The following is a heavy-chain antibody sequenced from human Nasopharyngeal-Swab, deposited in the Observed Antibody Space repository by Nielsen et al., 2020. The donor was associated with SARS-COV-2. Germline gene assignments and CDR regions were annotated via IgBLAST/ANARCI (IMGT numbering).Heavy chain of an antibody. V-gene: IGHV4-4*02. D-gene: IGHD3/OR15-3a*01. CDR1: GDSINSDKW. CDR2: IYRDGRS. CDR3: ARGGDWSFDY. Sequence: SETLSLTCAVSGDSINSDKWWSWVRQPPGKGLEWIGEIYRDGRSNYNPSLKSRLTMSVDKSKNQFSLRLNSVTAADTAVYYCARGGDWSFDYWGLGSLVTVSS. J-gene: IGHJ4*02.